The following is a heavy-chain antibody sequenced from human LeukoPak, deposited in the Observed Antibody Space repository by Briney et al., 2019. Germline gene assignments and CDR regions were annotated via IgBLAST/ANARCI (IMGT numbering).Heavy chain of an antibody. Sequence: ASVKVSCKASGGTFSSYAISWVRQAPGQGLEWMGGIIPIFGTANYAQKFQGRVTITADESTSTAYMELSSLRSEDTAAYYCAQTGNVWGSYRPPVYWGQGTLVTVSS. CDR3: AQTGNVWGSYRPPVY. D-gene: IGHD3-16*02. CDR2: IIPIFGTA. V-gene: IGHV1-69*13. CDR1: GGTFSSYA. J-gene: IGHJ4*02.